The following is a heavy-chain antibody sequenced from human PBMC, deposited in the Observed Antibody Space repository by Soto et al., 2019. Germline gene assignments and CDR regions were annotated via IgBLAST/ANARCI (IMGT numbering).Heavy chain of an antibody. V-gene: IGHV3-11*06. J-gene: IGHJ4*02. Sequence: QVQLVESGGALVRSGGSLRLSCAASGFTFSDFYISWVRQAPGKGLEWVSNISSTTNYIYYGDSMKGRFTISRDNAKNSLYLEMNSLRAEDTAVYYCARESEDLTSNFDYWGQGTLVTVSS. CDR1: GFTFSDFY. CDR3: ARESEDLTSNFDY. CDR2: ISSTTNYI.